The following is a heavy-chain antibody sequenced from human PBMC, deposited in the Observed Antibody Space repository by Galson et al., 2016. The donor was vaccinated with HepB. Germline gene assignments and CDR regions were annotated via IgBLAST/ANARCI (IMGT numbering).Heavy chain of an antibody. Sequence: SETLSLTCTVSGGSISSSSYYWGWIRQPPGKGLDFLGSIYNSVSTSYNPSLKSRLTTTVDTSKNQFSLRLTSVTAADTAVYYCARNYSSPWSRHLDSWGHGILVTVSS. J-gene: IGHJ5*01. V-gene: IGHV4-39*01. CDR3: ARNYSSPWSRHLDS. CDR2: IYNSVST. CDR1: GGSISSSSYY. D-gene: IGHD6-13*01.